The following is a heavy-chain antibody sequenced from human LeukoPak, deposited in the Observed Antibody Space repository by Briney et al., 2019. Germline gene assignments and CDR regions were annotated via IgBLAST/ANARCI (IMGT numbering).Heavy chain of an antibody. D-gene: IGHD6-19*01. CDR2: ISGNGRNT. J-gene: IGHJ3*01. V-gene: IGHV3-64*01. CDR1: GFTFSTYA. CDR3: ARVSSSGWYAFDF. Sequence: GGSPRLSCAASGFTFSTYAIYWVRQAPGKGLEYVSGISGNGRNTYYGNSVKGRFTISRDNSKNTLYLQMGSLRAEDMGVYYCARVSSSGWYAFDFWGQGTMVTVSS.